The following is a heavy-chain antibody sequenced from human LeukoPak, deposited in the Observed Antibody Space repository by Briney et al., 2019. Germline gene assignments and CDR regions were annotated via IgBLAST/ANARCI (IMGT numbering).Heavy chain of an antibody. CDR3: AKFTVTSDAFDI. CDR2: IRYDGSNK. CDR1: GFTFSSYG. J-gene: IGHJ3*02. D-gene: IGHD4-11*01. V-gene: IGHV3-30*02. Sequence: GGSLRLSCAASGFTFSSYGMHWVRQAPGKGLEWVAFIRYDGSNKYYADSVKGRFTISRDNSKNTLYLQMNSLRAEDTAVYYCAKFTVTSDAFDIWGQGTMVTVSS.